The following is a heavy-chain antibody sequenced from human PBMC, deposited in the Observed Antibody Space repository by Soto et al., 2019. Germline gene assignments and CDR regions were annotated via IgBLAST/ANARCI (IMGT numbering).Heavy chain of an antibody. CDR3: AASTTDYYYGMDV. D-gene: IGHD4-17*01. CDR2: IVVGSGNT. J-gene: IGHJ6*02. V-gene: IGHV1-58*02. Sequence: ASVKVSCKASGYTFTSYDINWVRQATGQGLEWIGWIVVGSGNTNYAQKFQERVTIARDMSTSTAYMELSSLRSEDTAVYYCAASTTDYYYGMDVWGQGTTVTVSS. CDR1: GYTFTSYD.